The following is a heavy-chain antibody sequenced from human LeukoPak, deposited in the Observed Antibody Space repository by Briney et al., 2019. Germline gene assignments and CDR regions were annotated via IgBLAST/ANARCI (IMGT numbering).Heavy chain of an antibody. V-gene: IGHV3-30*18. D-gene: IGHD6-13*01. Sequence: GGSLRLSCAASGFTFSSYGMHWVRQAPGKGLEWVAVISYDGSNKYYADSVKGRFTISRDNSKNTLYLQMNSLRAEDTAVYYCAKDLIAAATEQKGNYWGQGTLVTASS. CDR3: AKDLIAAATEQKGNY. J-gene: IGHJ4*02. CDR2: ISYDGSNK. CDR1: GFTFSSYG.